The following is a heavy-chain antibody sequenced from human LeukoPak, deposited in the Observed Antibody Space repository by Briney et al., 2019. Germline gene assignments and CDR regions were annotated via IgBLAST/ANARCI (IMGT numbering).Heavy chain of an antibody. D-gene: IGHD3-22*01. CDR3: AREDTYYYDSSGEKFDY. Sequence: PGGSLRLSCAASGFTFSSYSMNWVRQAPGKGLEWVSSISSSSSYIYYADSVKGRFSISRDNAKNSLYLQMNSLRAEDTAVYYCAREDTYYYDSSGEKFDYWGQGTLVTVSS. J-gene: IGHJ4*02. CDR2: ISSSSSYI. V-gene: IGHV3-21*01. CDR1: GFTFSSYS.